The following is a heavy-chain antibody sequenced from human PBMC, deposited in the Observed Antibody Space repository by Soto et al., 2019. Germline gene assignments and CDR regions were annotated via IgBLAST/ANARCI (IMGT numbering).Heavy chain of an antibody. CDR3: ARALIQLWPHYYYGMDV. CDR2: IYYSGTT. V-gene: IGHV4-30-4*01. D-gene: IGHD5-18*01. CDR1: GGSISSGDYY. Sequence: SVTLSLTCTVSGGSISSGDYYWSWIRQPPGKGLEWIGYIYYSGTTYYNPSLKSRVTISVDTSKNQFSLKVSSVTAADTAVYYCARALIQLWPHYYYGMDVWGQGTTVTVSS. J-gene: IGHJ6*02.